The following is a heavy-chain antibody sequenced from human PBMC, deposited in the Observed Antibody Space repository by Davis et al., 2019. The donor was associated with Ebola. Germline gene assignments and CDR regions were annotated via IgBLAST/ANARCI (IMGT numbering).Heavy chain of an antibody. J-gene: IGHJ5*02. CDR2: IYYSGST. CDR3: ARHLTVVTPYNWFDP. CDR1: GGSISSYY. Sequence: SETLSLTCTVSGGSISSYYWSWIRQPPGKGLEWIGYIYYSGSTNYNPSLKSRVTISVDTSKNQFSLELSSVTAADTAVYYCARHLTVVTPYNWFDPWGQGTLVTVSS. V-gene: IGHV4-59*08. D-gene: IGHD4-23*01.